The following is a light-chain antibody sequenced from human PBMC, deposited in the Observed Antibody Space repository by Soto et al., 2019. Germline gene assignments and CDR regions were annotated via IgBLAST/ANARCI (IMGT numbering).Light chain of an antibody. J-gene: IGKJ5*01. CDR2: DAS. CDR3: QQRSNWPPIT. Sequence: EIVFTQSPATLSLSPGERATLSCRARQSVSSYLACYQQKPGQAPRLLIYDASTRATGIPARFSGSGSGTDFTLTISSLEPEDFAVYYCQQRSNWPPITFGQGTRLEIK. V-gene: IGKV3-11*01. CDR1: QSVSSY.